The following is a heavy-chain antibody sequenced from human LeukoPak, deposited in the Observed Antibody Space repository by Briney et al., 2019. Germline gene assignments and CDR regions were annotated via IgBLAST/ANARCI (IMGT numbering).Heavy chain of an antibody. CDR2: ISGSGSST. J-gene: IGHJ4*02. CDR3: AKTYYYDSGGSFYFDC. Sequence: GGSLRLSCAASGFTFSTYPMNWVRQAPGKGLEWVSGISGSGSSTYYADSVKGRFTISRDNAKNMLYLHVNSLRAEDTAVYYCAKTYYYDSGGSFYFDCWGQGTLVTVSS. V-gene: IGHV3-23*01. CDR1: GFTFSTYP. D-gene: IGHD3-22*01.